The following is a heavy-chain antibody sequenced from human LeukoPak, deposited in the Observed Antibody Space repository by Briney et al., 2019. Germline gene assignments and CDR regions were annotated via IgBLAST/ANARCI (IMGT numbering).Heavy chain of an antibody. Sequence: ASVKVSCKASGYTFTGYDMHWVRQAPGQGLEWMGWINTNTGNPTYVQGFTGRFVFSLDTSVSTAYLQLIILKAEDTAVYYCVRGEWGYWGQGTLVTVSS. CDR2: INTNTGNP. CDR1: GYTFTGYD. V-gene: IGHV7-4-1*02. D-gene: IGHD3-16*01. CDR3: VRGEWGY. J-gene: IGHJ4*02.